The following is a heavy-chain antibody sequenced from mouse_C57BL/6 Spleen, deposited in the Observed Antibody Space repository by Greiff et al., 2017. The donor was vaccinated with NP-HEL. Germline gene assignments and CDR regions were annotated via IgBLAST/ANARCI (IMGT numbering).Heavy chain of an antibody. D-gene: IGHD1-1*01. J-gene: IGHJ4*01. CDR1: GYAFTNYL. CDR3: ARSVVATLDYYAMDY. V-gene: IGHV1-54*01. CDR2: INPGSGGT. Sequence: VQLQQSGAELVRPGTSVKVSCKASGYAFTNYLIEWVKQRPGQGLEWIGVINPGSGGTNYNEKFKGKATLTADKSSSTAYMQLSSLTSEDSAVYFCARSVVATLDYYAMDYWGQGTSVTVSS.